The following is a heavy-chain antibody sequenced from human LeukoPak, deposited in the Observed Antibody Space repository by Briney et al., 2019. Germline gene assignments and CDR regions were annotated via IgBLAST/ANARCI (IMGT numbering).Heavy chain of an antibody. J-gene: IGHJ4*02. CDR3: AREVLLWFGESPPYFDY. CDR1: GFTFSTYG. CDR2: IWYGGSIK. Sequence: QPGGSLRPSCAASGFTFSTYGMHWVRQAPGKGLEWVAVIWYGGSIKYYGDSVKGRFTISRDNSKNTLYLQMNSLRAEDTAVYYCAREVLLWFGESPPYFDYWGQGTLVTVSS. D-gene: IGHD3-10*01. V-gene: IGHV3-33*01.